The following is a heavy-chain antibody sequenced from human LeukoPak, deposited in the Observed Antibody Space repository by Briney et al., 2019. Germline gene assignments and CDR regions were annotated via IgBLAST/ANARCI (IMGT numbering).Heavy chain of an antibody. CDR3: ARHRQASTNSPRRGFDI. Sequence: PSETLSLTCTVSGGSISSGGYYWSWIRQHPGKGLEWIGYIYYSGSTYYNPSLKSRVTISVDTSKNQFSLNLSSVTAADTAVYFCARHRQASTNSPRRGFDIWGRGTMVTVSS. CDR2: IYYSGST. V-gene: IGHV4-31*03. J-gene: IGHJ3*02. D-gene: IGHD1/OR15-1a*01. CDR1: GGSISSGGYY.